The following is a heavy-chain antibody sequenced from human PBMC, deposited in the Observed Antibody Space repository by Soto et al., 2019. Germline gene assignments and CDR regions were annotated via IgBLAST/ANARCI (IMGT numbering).Heavy chain of an antibody. Sequence: KTSETLSLTCTVSGDAISSGGYYWGWIRQHPGKGLEWIGYSYYSGSTYYNPSLKSRITISVDTSNNRFSLKLRSVTVADSALYYCARGGDYYFDYWGQGTLVTVSS. CDR1: GDAISSGGYY. J-gene: IGHJ4*02. D-gene: IGHD2-21*02. V-gene: IGHV4-31*03. CDR2: SYYSGST. CDR3: ARGGDYYFDY.